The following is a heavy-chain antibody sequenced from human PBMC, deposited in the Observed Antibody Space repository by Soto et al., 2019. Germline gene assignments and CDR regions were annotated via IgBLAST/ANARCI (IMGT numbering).Heavy chain of an antibody. V-gene: IGHV4-30-4*01. CDR1: GGSISSGDYY. CDR2: IYYSGST. J-gene: IGHJ4*02. CDR3: ARGGITNDIDY. D-gene: IGHD3-10*01. Sequence: SETLSLTCTVSGGSISSGDYYWSWIRQPPGKGLEWIGYIYYSGSTYYNPSLKSRVTISVDRSKNQFSLKLSSVTAADTAVYYCARGGITNDIDYWGQGTLVTSPQ.